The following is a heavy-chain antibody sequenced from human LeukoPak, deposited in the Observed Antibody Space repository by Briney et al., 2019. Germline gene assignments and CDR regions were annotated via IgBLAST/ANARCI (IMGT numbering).Heavy chain of an antibody. V-gene: IGHV1-18*01. CDR3: ARAPRCNTNSCNSWFDP. Sequence: ASVKVSCKASGDSFSSYGISWLRQAPGQGLEWMGWINVNTKYAQKFQGRVTMTTDTSKTTAYMELRSLRSDDTDVYYCARAPRCNTNSCNSWFDPWGQGTLVTVSS. J-gene: IGHJ5*02. CDR1: GDSFSSYG. D-gene: IGHD2-8*01. CDR2: INVNT.